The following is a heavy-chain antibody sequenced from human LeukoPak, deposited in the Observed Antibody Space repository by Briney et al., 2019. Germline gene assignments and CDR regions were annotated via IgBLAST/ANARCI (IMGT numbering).Heavy chain of an antibody. J-gene: IGHJ6*02. D-gene: IGHD3-10*01. CDR3: AKDSSSGSSYYFHGMDV. Sequence: PGGSLRLSCAASGFTFSDYYMSWIRQAPGKGLEWVSYISSSGSTIYYADSVKGRFTISRDNAKNSLYLQMNSLRAEDTAVYYCAKDSSSGSSYYFHGMDVWGQGTTVIVSS. CDR1: GFTFSDYY. V-gene: IGHV3-11*04. CDR2: ISSSGSTI.